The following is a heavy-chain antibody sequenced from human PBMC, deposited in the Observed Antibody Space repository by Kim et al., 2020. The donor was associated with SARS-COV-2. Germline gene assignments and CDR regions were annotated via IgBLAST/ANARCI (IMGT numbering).Heavy chain of an antibody. Sequence: GGSLRLSCAASGFTFSNYWMHWVRQAPGKGLVWVSRINGDGSSTNYADSVKGRFTISRDNAKNTLYLQMNSLRAEDTAMYYCASIRLPGDYWGQGALVTVSS. CDR2: INGDGSST. D-gene: IGHD2-2*01. CDR1: GFTFSNYW. J-gene: IGHJ4*02. V-gene: IGHV3-74*01. CDR3: ASIRLPGDY.